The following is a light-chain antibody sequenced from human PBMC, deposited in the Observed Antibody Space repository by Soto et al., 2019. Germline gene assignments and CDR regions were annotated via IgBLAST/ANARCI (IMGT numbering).Light chain of an antibody. CDR1: RSIDTY. CDR2: GAS. CDR3: QQYDAWPPGT. Sequence: DIVMTQSPAILSASPGERVTLSCRASRSIDTYLAWLQHKPGQAPKLLIFGASTRAAGVPPRFSGGGSGTEFTLTISSLRSEDFAIYFCQQYDAWPPGTFGGGTAVEI. J-gene: IGKJ4*01. V-gene: IGKV3-15*01.